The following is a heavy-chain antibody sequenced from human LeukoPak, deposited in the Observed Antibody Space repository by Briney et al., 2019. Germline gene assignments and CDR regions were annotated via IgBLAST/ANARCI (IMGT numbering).Heavy chain of an antibody. Sequence: ASETLSLTCTVSGGSISSYYWSWIRQPPGKGLEWLGYIYYSGSTNYNPSLKSRVTISVDTSKNQFSLKLSSVTAADTAVYYCARHSHLWFGELPKGKGWFDPWGQGTLVTVSS. CDR2: IYYSGST. V-gene: IGHV4-59*08. CDR1: GGSISSYY. CDR3: ARHSHLWFGELPKGKGWFDP. J-gene: IGHJ5*02. D-gene: IGHD3-10*01.